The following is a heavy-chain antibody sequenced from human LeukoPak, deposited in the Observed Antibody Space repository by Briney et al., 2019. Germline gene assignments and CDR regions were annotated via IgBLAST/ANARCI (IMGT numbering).Heavy chain of an antibody. Sequence: PGGSLRLSCAASGFTFSSYAMSWVRQTPGNGLEWVSGISGSGGGTYYADSVKGRFTISRENSKNTLYLQMHSLRADETAIYYCAKDASEAIYDFDYWGQGTLVTVSS. D-gene: IGHD2-2*02. CDR3: AKDASEAIYDFDY. J-gene: IGHJ4*02. CDR2: ISGSGGGT. CDR1: GFTFSSYA. V-gene: IGHV3-23*01.